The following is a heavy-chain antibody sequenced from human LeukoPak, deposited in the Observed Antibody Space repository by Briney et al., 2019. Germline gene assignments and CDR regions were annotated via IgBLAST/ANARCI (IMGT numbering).Heavy chain of an antibody. Sequence: GGSLRLSCAASGFTFSSYAMSWVRQAPGKGLEWVSAISGSGGSTYYADSVKGRFTISRDNSKNTLYLQMNSLRAEDTAVYYCASTILQLGGSLYYFDYWGQGTLVTVSS. CDR1: GFTFSSYA. D-gene: IGHD1-26*01. CDR3: ASTILQLGGSLYYFDY. CDR2: ISGSGGST. V-gene: IGHV3-23*01. J-gene: IGHJ4*02.